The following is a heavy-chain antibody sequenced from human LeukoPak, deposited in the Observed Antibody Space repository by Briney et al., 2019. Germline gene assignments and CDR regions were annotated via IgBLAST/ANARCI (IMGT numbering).Heavy chain of an antibody. CDR3: ARSYTVYYDILTGYYTEWYFDY. V-gene: IGHV3-21*01. J-gene: IGHJ4*02. CDR2: ISSSSSYI. D-gene: IGHD3-9*01. Sequence: GGSLRLSCAASGFTFSSYSMNWVRQAPGKGLEWVSSISSSSSYIYYADSVKGRFTISRDNAKNSLYLQMNSLRAEATAVYYCARSYTVYYDILTGYYTEWYFDYWGQGTLVTVSS. CDR1: GFTFSSYS.